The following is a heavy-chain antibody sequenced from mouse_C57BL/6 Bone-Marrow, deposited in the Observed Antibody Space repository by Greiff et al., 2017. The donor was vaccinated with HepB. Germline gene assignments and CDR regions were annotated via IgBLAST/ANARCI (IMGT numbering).Heavy chain of an antibody. Sequence: QVQLKQPGAELVKPGASVKLSCKASGYTFTSYWMHWVKQRPGQGLEWIGMIHPNSGSTNYNEKFKSKATLTVDKSSSTAYMQLSSLTSEDSAVYYCARTLGGSYDYWGQGTTLTVSS. V-gene: IGHV1-64*01. D-gene: IGHD1-1*02. CDR1: GYTFTSYW. CDR3: ARTLGGSYDY. CDR2: IHPNSGST. J-gene: IGHJ2*01.